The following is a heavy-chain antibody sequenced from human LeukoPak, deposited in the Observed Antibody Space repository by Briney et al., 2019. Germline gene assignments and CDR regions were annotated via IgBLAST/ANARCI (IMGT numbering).Heavy chain of an antibody. V-gene: IGHV3-21*01. D-gene: IGHD6-13*01. CDR1: GFIFTDYP. J-gene: IGHJ6*02. CDR3: ARDLERQQLVPGGYYYYYGMDV. Sequence: GRSLRLSCAPSGFIFTDYPMNWVPHAPGRGLEWGSSISSSIRDICYADSVKGRFTISRDNAKNSLYLQMNSLRTEDTAVYYCARDLERQQLVPGGYYYYYGMDVWGQGATVTVSS. CDR2: ISSSIRDI.